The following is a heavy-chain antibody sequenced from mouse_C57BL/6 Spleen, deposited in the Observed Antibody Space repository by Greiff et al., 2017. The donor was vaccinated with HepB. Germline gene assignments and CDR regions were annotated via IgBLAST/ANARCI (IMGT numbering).Heavy chain of an antibody. D-gene: IGHD1-1*01. CDR2: IDPENGDT. V-gene: IGHV14-4*01. J-gene: IGHJ3*01. CDR3: TTDYYDGSPWFAY. Sequence: VQLKESGAELVRPGASVKLSCTASGFNIKDDYMHWVKQRPEQGLEWIGWIDPENGDTEYASKFQGKATITADTSSNTAYLQLSSLTSEDTAVYYCTTDYYDGSPWFAYWGQGTLVTVSA. CDR1: GFNIKDDY.